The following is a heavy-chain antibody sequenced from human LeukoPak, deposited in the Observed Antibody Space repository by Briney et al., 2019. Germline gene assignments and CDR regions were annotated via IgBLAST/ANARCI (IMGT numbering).Heavy chain of an antibody. J-gene: IGHJ4*02. D-gene: IGHD3-22*01. CDR2: IDYDGTTT. CDR3: ARDIHYYDSSGYSLDY. CDR1: GFTFSSFW. V-gene: IGHV3-74*01. Sequence: SGGSLRLSCAASGFTFSSFWMHWVRQAPGKGLVWVSRIDYDGTTTAYADSVKGRFTISRDNAKNSLYLQMNSLRAEDTAVYYCARDIHYYDSSGYSLDYWGQGTLVTVSS.